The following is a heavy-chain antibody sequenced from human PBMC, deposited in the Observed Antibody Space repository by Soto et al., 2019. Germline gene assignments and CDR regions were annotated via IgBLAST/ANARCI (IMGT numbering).Heavy chain of an antibody. D-gene: IGHD2-2*02. V-gene: IGHV4-34*01. Sequence: PSETLSLTCAVYGGSFSGYYGSWIRQPPGKGLEWIGEINHSGSTNYNPSLKSRVTISVDTSKNQFSLKLSSVTAADTAVYYCARGWCSSTSCYTPYCFDYWGQGTLVTVSS. CDR3: ARGWCSSTSCYTPYCFDY. J-gene: IGHJ4*02. CDR1: GGSFSGYY. CDR2: INHSGST.